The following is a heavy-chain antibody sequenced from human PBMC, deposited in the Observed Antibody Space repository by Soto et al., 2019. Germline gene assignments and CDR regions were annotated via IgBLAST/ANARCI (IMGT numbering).Heavy chain of an antibody. CDR2: IITIFGTA. J-gene: IGHJ4*02. V-gene: IGHV1-69*13. Sequence: ASVKVSCKASGGTFSSYAISWVRQAPGQGLEWMGGIITIFGTANYAQKFQGRVTITADESTSTAYMELSSLRSEDTAVYYCASTAARYNWNFAYWGQGTLVTVSS. CDR1: GGTFSSYA. CDR3: ASTAARYNWNFAY. D-gene: IGHD1-20*01.